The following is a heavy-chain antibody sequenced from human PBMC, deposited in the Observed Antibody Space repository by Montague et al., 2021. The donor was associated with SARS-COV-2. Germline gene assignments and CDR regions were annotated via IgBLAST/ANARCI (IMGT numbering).Heavy chain of an antibody. CDR2: VTYRGST. CDR1: GGSMSSYH. V-gene: IGHV4-59*01. Sequence: SETLSLTCTVSGGSMSSYHCFWIRQPPGKGLEWIGYVTYRGSTNXNPSLKSRVTISLDTSKNRFSLRVTSVTAADTAVYYCARDVRYYYDQWGQGILVTVSS. CDR3: ARDVRYYYDQ. D-gene: IGHD3-10*01. J-gene: IGHJ4*02.